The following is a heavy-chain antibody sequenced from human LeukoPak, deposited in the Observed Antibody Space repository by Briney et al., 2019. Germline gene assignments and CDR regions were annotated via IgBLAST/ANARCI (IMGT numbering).Heavy chain of an antibody. CDR1: GYNFTNYW. Sequence: GESLKISCNGSGYNFTNYWIGWVRQMPGKGLEWMGIIYPGDSDTRYSPSFQGQVTISADKSISTAYLQWSSLKASDTAMCYCARHPEGIAAAAGFDPWGQGTLVTVSS. CDR3: ARHPEGIAAAAGFDP. CDR2: IYPGDSDT. V-gene: IGHV5-51*01. J-gene: IGHJ5*02. D-gene: IGHD6-13*01.